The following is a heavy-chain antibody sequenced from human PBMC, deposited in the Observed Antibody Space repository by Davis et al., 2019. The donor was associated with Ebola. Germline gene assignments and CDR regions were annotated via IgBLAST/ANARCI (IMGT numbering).Heavy chain of an antibody. CDR2: ISNDGSNK. J-gene: IGHJ6*04. CDR3: ARVSLATRNYYGLDV. V-gene: IGHV3-30*04. CDR1: GFTFNRHA. Sequence: GESLKISCAASGFTFNRHAMHWVRQAPGKGLEWVTHISNDGSNKDYADSVKGRFTISRENSQNTLYLQINSLRSEDTAVYYCARVSLATRNYYGLDVWGEGTTVTVSS. D-gene: IGHD5-12*01.